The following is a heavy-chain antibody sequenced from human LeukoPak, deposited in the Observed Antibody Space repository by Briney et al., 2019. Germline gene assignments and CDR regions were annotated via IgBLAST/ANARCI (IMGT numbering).Heavy chain of an antibody. J-gene: IGHJ4*02. CDR1: GYTLTELS. D-gene: IGHD5-12*01. Sequence: ASVKVSCKVSGYTLTELSMHWVRQAPGKGLEWMGGFDPEDGETIYAQKFQGRVTMTEGTSTDTAYMELSSLRSEDTAVYYCATVGRLRLKFDYWGQGTLVTVSS. CDR2: FDPEDGET. V-gene: IGHV1-24*01. CDR3: ATVGRLRLKFDY.